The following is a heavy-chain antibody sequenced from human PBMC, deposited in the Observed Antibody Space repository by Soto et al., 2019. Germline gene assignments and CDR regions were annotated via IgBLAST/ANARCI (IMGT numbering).Heavy chain of an antibody. CDR2: ISGSGGST. J-gene: IGHJ4*02. V-gene: IGHV3-23*01. CDR1: GFTFSSYA. D-gene: IGHD2-21*02. CDR3: AKGSIEVEVVTAKGGY. Sequence: EVQLLESGGGLVQPGGSLRLSCAASGFTFSSYAMSWVRQAPGKGLEWVSAISGSGGSTYYADSVKGRFTISRDNSKNTLYLQMNSLRAEDTAVYYCAKGSIEVEVVTAKGGYWGQGTLVTVSS.